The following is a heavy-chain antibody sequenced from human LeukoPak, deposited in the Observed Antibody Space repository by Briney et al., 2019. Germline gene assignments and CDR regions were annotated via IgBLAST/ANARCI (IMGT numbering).Heavy chain of an antibody. Sequence: GGSLRLSCAASGFTFSSYSMNWVRQAPGKGLEWVSSISSSSSYIYYADSVKGRFTISRDNAKNSLYLQMNSLRAEDTAVYYCAREGAEDIVVVPAADYYYYYYGMDVWGQGTTVTASS. CDR2: ISSSSSYI. J-gene: IGHJ6*02. D-gene: IGHD2-2*01. CDR1: GFTFSSYS. CDR3: AREGAEDIVVVPAADYYYYYYGMDV. V-gene: IGHV3-21*01.